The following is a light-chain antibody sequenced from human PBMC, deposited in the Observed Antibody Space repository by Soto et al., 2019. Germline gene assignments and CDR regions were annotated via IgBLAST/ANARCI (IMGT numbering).Light chain of an antibody. CDR1: QSGWYTPNAKNY. Sequence: IVMTESPEYLARSVGDGATINCKRSQSGWYTPNAKNYLAWYQQKPGQPPRLLIYWASTRESGVPDRFSGSGSGTDFTLTISSLRAEDVAVYYCRQYHSFPPTFGGGTKVDIK. CDR3: RQYHSFPPT. CDR2: WAS. V-gene: IGKV4-1*01. J-gene: IGKJ4*01.